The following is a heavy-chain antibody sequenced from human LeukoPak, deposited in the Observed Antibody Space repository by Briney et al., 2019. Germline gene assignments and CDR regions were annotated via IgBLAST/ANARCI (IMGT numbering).Heavy chain of an antibody. Sequence: GGSLRLSCSASGFTFSSYVMHWVRQAPGKGLEYVSTVSSDGGSTYYADSVKGRFIISRDNSKKTLYLQMSSLRAEDTAAYYCVKDQWSSNGWYNFVYWGQGTLVTVSS. CDR1: GFTFSSYV. CDR2: VSSDGGST. CDR3: VKDQWSSNGWYNFVY. D-gene: IGHD6-19*01. J-gene: IGHJ4*01. V-gene: IGHV3-64D*08.